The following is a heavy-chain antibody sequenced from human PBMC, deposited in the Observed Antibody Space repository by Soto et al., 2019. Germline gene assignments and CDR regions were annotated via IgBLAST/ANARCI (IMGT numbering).Heavy chain of an antibody. CDR3: SRDPGFGAIDY. Sequence: GGSLRLSCSASGFTFSSSWMAWVRQAPGKGLEWVALINPDGSVASYVGSVRGRFIISRDNAQNSLYLQMNSVSAEDTAVYYCSRDPGFGAIDYWGQGTLVTVSS. CDR2: INPDGSVA. J-gene: IGHJ4*02. D-gene: IGHD3-10*01. V-gene: IGHV3-7*01. CDR1: GFTFSSSW.